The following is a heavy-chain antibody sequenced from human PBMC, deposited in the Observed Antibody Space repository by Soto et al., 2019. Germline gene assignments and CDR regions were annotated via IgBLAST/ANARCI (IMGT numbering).Heavy chain of an antibody. J-gene: IGHJ4*02. V-gene: IGHV3-23*01. CDR2: ISGSGGSA. CDR1: GFTCSSYA. CDR3: ARRTSGWYLDY. Sequence: EVQLLESGGGLVQPGGSLRLSCAASGFTCSSYAMSWVRQAPGKGLEWVSTISGSGGSAYYADSVKGRFTISRDNSKNTLYLQMNSLRAEDTAVFYCARRTSGWYLDYWGQGTLVTVSS. D-gene: IGHD6-19*01.